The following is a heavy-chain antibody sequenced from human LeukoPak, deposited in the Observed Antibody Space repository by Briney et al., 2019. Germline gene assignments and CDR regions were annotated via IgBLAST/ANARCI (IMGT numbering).Heavy chain of an antibody. CDR2: ISYDGSNK. D-gene: IGHD3-3*01. CDR3: AREVRGYDFWSGYRFDY. J-gene: IGHJ4*02. CDR1: GFTFSSYA. V-gene: IGHV3-30-3*01. Sequence: PGRSLRLSCAASGFTFSSYAMHWVRQAPGKGLEWVAVISYDGSNKYYADSVKGRFTISRDNSKNTLYLQMNSLRAEDTAVYYCAREVRGYDFWSGYRFDYWGQGTLVTVSS.